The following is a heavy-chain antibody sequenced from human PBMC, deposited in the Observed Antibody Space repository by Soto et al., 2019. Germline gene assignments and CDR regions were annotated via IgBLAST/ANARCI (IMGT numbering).Heavy chain of an antibody. J-gene: IGHJ6*02. V-gene: IGHV3-30*18. CDR1: GFTFSSYG. Sequence: GGSLRLSCAASGFTFSSYGMHWVRQAPGKGLEWVAVISYDGSNKYYADSVKGRFTISRDNSKNTLYLQMNSLRAEDTAVYYCAKDLTGMEVWGQGTTVTVSS. CDR3: AKDLTGMEV. CDR2: ISYDGSNK. D-gene: IGHD7-27*01.